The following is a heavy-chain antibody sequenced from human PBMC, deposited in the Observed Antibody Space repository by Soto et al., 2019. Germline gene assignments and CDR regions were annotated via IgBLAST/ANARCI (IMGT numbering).Heavy chain of an antibody. V-gene: IGHV3-74*01. CDR3: AKGKYSSSWYFDY. D-gene: IGHD6-13*01. CDR2: INRDGSST. J-gene: IGHJ4*02. Sequence: GGSLRLSCAASGFTFSNYWMHWVRQAPGKGLVWVSRINRDGSSTTYADSVKGRFTISRDNAKSTLYLQMNSLRAEDTAVYYCAKGKYSSSWYFDYWGQGTLVTVSS. CDR1: GFTFSNYW.